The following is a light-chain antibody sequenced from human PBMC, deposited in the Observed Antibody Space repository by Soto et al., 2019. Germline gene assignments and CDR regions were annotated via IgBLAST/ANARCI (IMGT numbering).Light chain of an antibody. V-gene: IGLV4-69*01. CDR1: SGHSSYA. CDR2: LSSDGSH. J-gene: IGLJ2*01. CDR3: QTWDTGARVV. Sequence: QSVLTQSPSASASLGASVKLTCTLSSGHSSYAIAWHQQQPEKGPRYLMKLSSDGSHSKGDGIPDRFSGSSSGAERYLTISSLQSEDEADYYCQTWDTGARVVFGRGTTLTVL.